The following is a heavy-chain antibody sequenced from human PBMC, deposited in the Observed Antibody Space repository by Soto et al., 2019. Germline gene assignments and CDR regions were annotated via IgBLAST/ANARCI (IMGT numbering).Heavy chain of an antibody. CDR3: ARVRYYDFWSGPGSDY. CDR1: GFTFSSYS. J-gene: IGHJ4*02. D-gene: IGHD3-3*01. CDR2: ISSSSSTI. Sequence: GGSLSLSCAASGFTFSSYSMNWVRQAPGKGLEWVSYISSSSSTIYYADSVKGRFTISRDNAKNSLYLQTNSLRAEDTAVYYCARVRYYDFWSGPGSDYWGQGTLVTVSS. V-gene: IGHV3-48*01.